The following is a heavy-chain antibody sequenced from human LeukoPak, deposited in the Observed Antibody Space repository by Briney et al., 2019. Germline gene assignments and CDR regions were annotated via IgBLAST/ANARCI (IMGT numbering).Heavy chain of an antibody. CDR1: GGSISSGGYY. J-gene: IGHJ4*02. D-gene: IGHD3-22*01. V-gene: IGHV4-31*03. CDR2: IFTGRST. CDR3: ARDSSGYAYFDY. Sequence: SETLSLTCTVSGGSISSGGYYWSWIRQHPGKGLEWIGYIFTGRSTHYNPSLKSRVTISVDTSENQFSLKMSSVTAADTAVYYCARDSSGYAYFDYWGQGTLVTVSS.